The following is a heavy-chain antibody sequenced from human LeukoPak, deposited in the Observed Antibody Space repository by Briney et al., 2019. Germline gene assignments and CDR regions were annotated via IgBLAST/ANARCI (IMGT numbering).Heavy chain of an antibody. D-gene: IGHD3-10*01. CDR1: GVSISSYY. CDR2: IYTSGST. CDR3: ARDTYYSGYYYYYMDV. V-gene: IGHV4-4*07. Sequence: SSETLSLTCTVSGVSISSYYWSWIRQPAGKGLEWIGRIYTSGSTNYNPSFKSRVTMSVDTSKNQFSLKLTSVTAADTAVYYCARDTYYSGYYYYYMDVWGKGTTVTVSS. J-gene: IGHJ6*03.